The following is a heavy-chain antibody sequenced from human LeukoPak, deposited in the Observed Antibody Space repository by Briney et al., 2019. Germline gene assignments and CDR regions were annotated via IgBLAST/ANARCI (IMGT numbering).Heavy chain of an antibody. D-gene: IGHD6-19*01. V-gene: IGHV3-21*01. J-gene: IGHJ4*02. CDR1: GFTVSSNF. CDR3: ARDNWSSGWD. CDR2: ISSSSSYI. Sequence: GGSLRLSCAASGFTVSSNFMSWVRQAPGKGLEWVSSISSSSSYIYYADSVKGRFTISRDNAKNSLYLQMNSLRAEDTAVYYCARDNWSSGWDWGQGTLVTVSS.